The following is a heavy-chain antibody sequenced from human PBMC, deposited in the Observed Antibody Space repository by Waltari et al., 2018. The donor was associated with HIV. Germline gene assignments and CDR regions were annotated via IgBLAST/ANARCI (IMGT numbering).Heavy chain of an antibody. CDR3: ARGPVGAHYYYYGMDV. Sequence: QVQLVQSGAEVKKPGASVKVSCKASGYTFTGSYMHWVREAPGQGLEWMGWINPNSGGTNYAQKFQGRVTMTRDTSISTAYMELSRLRSDDTAVYYCARGPVGAHYYYYGMDVWGQGTTVTVSS. D-gene: IGHD1-26*01. CDR2: INPNSGGT. CDR1: GYTFTGSY. J-gene: IGHJ6*02. V-gene: IGHV1-2*02.